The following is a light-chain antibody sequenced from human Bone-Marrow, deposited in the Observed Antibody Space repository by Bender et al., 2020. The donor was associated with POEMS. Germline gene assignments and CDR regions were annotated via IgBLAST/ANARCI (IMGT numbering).Light chain of an antibody. V-gene: IGLV3-25*03. CDR3: QSADSSGNSWV. J-gene: IGLJ3*02. Sequence: SYEVTQPPSVSVSPGKTATITCSGDALPKQYVYWYQQKPGQAPVKVIYKDNERPSGIPERFSGSSSGTTVTLTISGVQAEDEADYYCQSADSSGNSWVFGGGTKLTVL. CDR2: KDN. CDR1: ALPKQY.